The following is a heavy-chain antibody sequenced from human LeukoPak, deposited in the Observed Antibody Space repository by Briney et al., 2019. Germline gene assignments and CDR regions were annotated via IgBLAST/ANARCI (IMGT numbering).Heavy chain of an antibody. J-gene: IGHJ4*02. CDR2: INLNSGGT. Sequence: GASVKVSCKASGYTFTGYYMHWVRQAPGQGLEWMGWINLNSGGTNYAQKFQGRVTMTRDTSISTAHMELSRLRSDDAAVYYCARDLSAAALDYWGQGTLVTVSS. D-gene: IGHD6-13*01. CDR1: GYTFTGYY. V-gene: IGHV1-2*02. CDR3: ARDLSAAALDY.